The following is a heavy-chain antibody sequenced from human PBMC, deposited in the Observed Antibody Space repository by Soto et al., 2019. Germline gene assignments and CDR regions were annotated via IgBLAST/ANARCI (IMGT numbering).Heavy chain of an antibody. CDR1: GFTFSLYS. V-gene: IGHV3-48*02. CDR2: ISRSSTGI. Sequence: EVQLVESGGGLVQPGGSLRLSCAASGFTFSLYSMSWVRQAPGKGLEWVSYISRSSTGIHYADSVKGRFTISRDDATNXXHLQMNSLRDGDTAVYYCARAVTWGLDVW. D-gene: IGHD3-10*01. J-gene: IGHJ6*01. CDR3: ARAVTWGLDV.